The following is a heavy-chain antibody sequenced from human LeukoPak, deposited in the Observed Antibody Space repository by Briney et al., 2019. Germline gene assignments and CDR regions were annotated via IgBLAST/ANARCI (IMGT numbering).Heavy chain of an antibody. CDR1: GGSISSYY. J-gene: IGHJ5*02. Sequence: SETLSLTCTVSGGSISSYYWSWIRQPPGKGLEWIGYIYYSGSTNYNPSLKSRVTISVDTSKNQFFLKLSSVTAADTAVYYCARAPWYYGSGSPNWFDPRGQGTLVTVSS. V-gene: IGHV4-59*01. CDR2: IYYSGST. CDR3: ARAPWYYGSGSPNWFDP. D-gene: IGHD3-10*01.